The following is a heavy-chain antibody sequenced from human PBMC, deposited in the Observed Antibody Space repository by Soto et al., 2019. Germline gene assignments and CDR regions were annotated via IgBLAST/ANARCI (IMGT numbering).Heavy chain of an antibody. J-gene: IGHJ6*02. CDR1: VGSISSSSYY. CDR3: ARSLTTGVTMDL. D-gene: IGHD4-17*01. Sequence: PAETLSLTCTVSVGSISSSSYYWGWIRQPPGKGLEWIGSIYYSGSTYYNPSLKRRVTISVDTSKNQFYLKLSSVTAADTAVYYCARSLTTGVTMDLWGQGTTLNGSS. V-gene: IGHV4-39*01. CDR2: IYYSGST.